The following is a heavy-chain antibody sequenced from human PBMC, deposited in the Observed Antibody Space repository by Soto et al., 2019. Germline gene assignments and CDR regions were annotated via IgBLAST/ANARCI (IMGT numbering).Heavy chain of an antibody. CDR1: GFTVSNAL. V-gene: IGHV3-15*01. Sequence: PGGSLRLSSAASGFTVSNALMSWVRQAPGKGLEWVGRIKSKTDGGTTDYAAPVKGRFTISRDDSKNTLYLQMNSLKTEDTAVYYCTTDGGDVSSDYYYYYYGMDVWGQGTTVTVSS. CDR3: TTDGGDVSSDYYYYYYGMDV. J-gene: IGHJ6*02. D-gene: IGHD3-10*01. CDR2: IKSKTDGGTT.